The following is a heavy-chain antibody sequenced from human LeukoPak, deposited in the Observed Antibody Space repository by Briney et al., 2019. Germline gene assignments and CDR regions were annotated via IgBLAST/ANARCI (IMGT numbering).Heavy chain of an antibody. CDR1: GGSISSSSYY. CDR3: ARFSSIAAAFDY. D-gene: IGHD6-13*01. V-gene: IGHV4-39*07. Sequence: SETLSLTRTVSGGSISSSSYYWGWIRQPPGKGLEWIGSIYYSGSTYYNPSLKSRVTISVGTSKNQFSLKLSSVTAADTAVYSCARFSSIAAAFDYWGRGTLVTVSS. J-gene: IGHJ4*02. CDR2: IYYSGST.